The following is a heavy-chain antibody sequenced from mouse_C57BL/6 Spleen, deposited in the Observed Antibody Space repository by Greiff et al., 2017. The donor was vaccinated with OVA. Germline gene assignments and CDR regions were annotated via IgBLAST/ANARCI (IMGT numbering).Heavy chain of an antibody. CDR3: AREGGYYGSSAFDV. CDR1: GYTFTSYW. V-gene: IGHV1-52*01. D-gene: IGHD1-1*01. J-gene: IGHJ1*03. Sequence: QVQLQQPGAELVRPGSSVKLSCKASGYTFTSYWMHWVKQRPIQGLEWIGNIDPSDSETHYNQKFKDKATLTVDKSSSTAYMQLSSLTSEDSAVYYCAREGGYYGSSAFDVWGTGTTVTVSS. CDR2: IDPSDSET.